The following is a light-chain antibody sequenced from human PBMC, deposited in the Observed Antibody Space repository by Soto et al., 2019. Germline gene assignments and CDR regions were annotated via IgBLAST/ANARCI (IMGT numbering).Light chain of an antibody. CDR1: QTIYSN. Sequence: EIVLTQSPGTLSLSPGERVTLSCRASQTIYSNVAWYQQRPGQSPRLLIYHASSRATGIPDRFSGGGSGTDFTLTISRLEPEDFAVYYCQQFSSYPLTFGGGTKVDIK. V-gene: IGKV3-20*01. CDR2: HAS. J-gene: IGKJ4*01. CDR3: QQFSSYPLT.